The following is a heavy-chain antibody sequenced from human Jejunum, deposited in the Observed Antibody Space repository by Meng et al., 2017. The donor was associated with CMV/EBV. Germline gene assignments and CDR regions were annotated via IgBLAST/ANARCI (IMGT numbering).Heavy chain of an antibody. D-gene: IGHD6-13*01. Sequence: GAGPVLLKPSATLSLAGTASGGSISGYYWNWIRQPAGKGLGWIGRVYMSGSTNYNPSLRSRVAMSVDTSKTQFSLRLTSVTAADTAVYYCARDRMAAPGTFEYWGQGTLVTVSS. CDR3: ARDRMAAPGTFEY. V-gene: IGHV4-4*07. CDR2: VYMSGST. J-gene: IGHJ4*02. CDR1: GGSISGYY.